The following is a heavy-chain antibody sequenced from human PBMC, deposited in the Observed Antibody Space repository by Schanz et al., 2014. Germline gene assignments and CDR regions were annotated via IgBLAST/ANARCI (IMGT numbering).Heavy chain of an antibody. CDR3: VKDDRGDVVVVAANY. D-gene: IGHD2-15*01. CDR2: IGGSGDST. Sequence: EVLLLESGGRVERPGGSLRLSCAASGFTFSDYYMSWIRQAPGKGLEWVSGIGGSGDSTHYADSVKGRFIISRDNSRNTVYLQMSSLRAEDTAVYYCVKDDRGDVVVVAANYWGQGAQVIVSS. J-gene: IGHJ4*02. CDR1: GFTFSDYY. V-gene: IGHV3-23*01.